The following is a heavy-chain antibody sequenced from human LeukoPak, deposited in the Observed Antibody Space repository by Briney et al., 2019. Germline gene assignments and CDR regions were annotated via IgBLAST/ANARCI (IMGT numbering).Heavy chain of an antibody. Sequence: ASVKVSCKVSGYTFTSYDINWVRQATGQGLEWMGWMNPNSGNTDYAQKFQGRVTMTRNTSISTAYMELSSLRSEDTAVYYCARVTYPHHIDYWGQGTLVTVSS. CDR1: GYTFTSYD. CDR3: ARVTYPHHIDY. D-gene: IGHD1-14*01. CDR2: MNPNSGNT. J-gene: IGHJ4*02. V-gene: IGHV1-8*01.